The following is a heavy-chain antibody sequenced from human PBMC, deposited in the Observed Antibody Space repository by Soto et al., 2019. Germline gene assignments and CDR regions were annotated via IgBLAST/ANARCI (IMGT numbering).Heavy chain of an antibody. CDR3: ARGFGAAVHAAHLDY. J-gene: IGHJ4*02. V-gene: IGHV3-33*01. CDR1: GFTFGTYG. CDR2: IWHDGSKE. D-gene: IGHD3-10*01. Sequence: QVQLVESGGGVVQSGTSLRLSCAASGFTFGTYGMHWVRQAPGKRLEWLAVIWHDGSKENYADSVRGRFTIARDKYKDTVYLQMNSLRGEDTAVYYSARGFGAAVHAAHLDYWGQGTPVTVSS.